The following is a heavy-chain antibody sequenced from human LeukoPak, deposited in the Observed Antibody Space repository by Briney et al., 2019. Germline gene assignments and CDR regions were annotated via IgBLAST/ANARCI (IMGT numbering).Heavy chain of an antibody. J-gene: IGHJ2*01. D-gene: IGHD1-1*01. Sequence: PGGSLRLSCAASGFTFSSYSMNWVRQAPGKGLEWVSSISSSNGYIYYADSVKGRFTISRDNAKSSLYLEMHSLRVEDTAVYYCARAWTDYWSLIRFFDLWGRGTLVTVSS. CDR3: ARAWTDYWSLIRFFDL. V-gene: IGHV3-21*01. CDR1: GFTFSSYS. CDR2: ISSSNGYI.